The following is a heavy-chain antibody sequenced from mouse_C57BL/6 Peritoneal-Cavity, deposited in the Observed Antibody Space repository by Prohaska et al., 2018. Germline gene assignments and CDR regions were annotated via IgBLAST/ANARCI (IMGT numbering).Heavy chain of an antibody. V-gene: IGHV1-9*01. D-gene: IGHD3-1*01. CDR1: GYTFTGYW. CDR3: ASLGEIREYFDY. Sequence: CNATGYTFTGYWIEWVNQRPGHGLEWIGEILPGSGSTNYNEKFKGKATFTADTSSNTAYMQLSSLTTEDSAIYYCASLGEIREYFDYWGQGTTLTVSS. CDR2: ILPGSGST. J-gene: IGHJ2*01.